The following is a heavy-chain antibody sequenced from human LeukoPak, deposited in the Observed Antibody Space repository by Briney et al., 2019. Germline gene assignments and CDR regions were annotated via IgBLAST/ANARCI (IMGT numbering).Heavy chain of an antibody. V-gene: IGHV3-13*01. J-gene: IGHJ4*02. D-gene: IGHD3-10*01. CDR1: GFTFSSYD. Sequence: GGSLRLSCAASGFTFSSYDMHWVRQATGKGLEWVSAIGTAGDTYYPGSVKGRFTISRENAKNSLYLQMNSLRAGDTAVYYCARVKGATMVRGVIRGAVFDYWGQGTLVTVSS. CDR3: ARVKGATMVRGVIRGAVFDY. CDR2: IGTAGDT.